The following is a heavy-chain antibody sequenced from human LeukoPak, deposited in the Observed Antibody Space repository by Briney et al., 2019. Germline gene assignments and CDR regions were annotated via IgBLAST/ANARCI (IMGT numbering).Heavy chain of an antibody. CDR1: GGSISSSNW. Sequence: SGTLSLTCAVSGGSISSSNWWSWVRQPPGKGLEWIGEIYHSGSTNYNPSLKSRVTISVDKSKNQFSLKLSSVTAADTAVYYCARHSNWNGGVDWFDPWAREPRSPSP. CDR2: IYHSGST. J-gene: IGHJ5*02. CDR3: ARHSNWNGGVDWFDP. D-gene: IGHD1-20*01. V-gene: IGHV4-4*02.